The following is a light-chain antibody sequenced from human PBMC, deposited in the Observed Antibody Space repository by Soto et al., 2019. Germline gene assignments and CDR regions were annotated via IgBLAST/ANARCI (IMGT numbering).Light chain of an antibody. CDR2: GAS. Sequence: DIQMTQPPSTLSASIGDRVIITCRASQHISSYLNWYQQKPGKAPMLLIYGASSSQSGVPSRFSGSGSGTDFTLTINSLEAEDFATYYCQQSYDNPLTFGGGTKVGIK. CDR3: QQSYDNPLT. J-gene: IGKJ4*01. CDR1: QHISSY. V-gene: IGKV1-39*01.